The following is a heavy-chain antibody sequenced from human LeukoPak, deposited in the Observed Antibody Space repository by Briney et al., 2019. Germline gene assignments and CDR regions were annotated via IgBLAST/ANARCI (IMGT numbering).Heavy chain of an antibody. Sequence: PSETLSLTCTVSGGSISNYYWSWIRQHPGKGLEWIGYIYYSGSTYYNPSLKSRVTISVDTSKNQFSLKLSSVTAADTAVYYCARGYYYDTPDDAFDIWGQGTMVTVSS. CDR2: IYYSGST. CDR1: GGSISNYY. D-gene: IGHD3-22*01. CDR3: ARGYYYDTPDDAFDI. V-gene: IGHV4-59*06. J-gene: IGHJ3*02.